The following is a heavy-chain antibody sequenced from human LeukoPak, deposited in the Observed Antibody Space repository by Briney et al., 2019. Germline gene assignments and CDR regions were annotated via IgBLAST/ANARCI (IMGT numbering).Heavy chain of an antibody. J-gene: IGHJ4*02. V-gene: IGHV3-30-3*01. CDR1: GFTFSSYA. Sequence: GGSLRLSCAASGFTFSSYAMHWVRQAPGKGLEWVAVISYDGSNKYYVDSVKGRFTISRDNSKNTLYLQMNSLRAEDTAVYYCAREGEDCSSTSCYSGYLDYWGQGTLVTVSS. D-gene: IGHD2-2*02. CDR2: ISYDGSNK. CDR3: AREGEDCSSTSCYSGYLDY.